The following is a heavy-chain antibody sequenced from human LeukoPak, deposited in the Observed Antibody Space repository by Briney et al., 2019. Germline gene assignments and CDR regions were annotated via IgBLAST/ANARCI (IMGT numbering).Heavy chain of an antibody. CDR3: AKDRTHSSSFLDI. CDR2: IRYDGSNK. CDR1: GFTFSSYG. Sequence: GGSLRLSCAASGFTFSSYGMHWVRQAPGKGLEWVAFIRYDGSNKYYADSVKGRFTISRDNSKNTLYLQMNSLRAEDTAVYYCAKDRTHSSSFLDIWGQGTMVTVSS. V-gene: IGHV3-30*02. J-gene: IGHJ3*02. D-gene: IGHD6-13*01.